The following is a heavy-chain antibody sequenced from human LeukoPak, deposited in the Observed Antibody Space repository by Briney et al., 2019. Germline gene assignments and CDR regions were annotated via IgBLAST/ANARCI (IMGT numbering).Heavy chain of an antibody. CDR3: ARHLHTAVAGVDY. Sequence: GGSLRLSCAASESTFNTYAMNWVRQAPGQGLEWVSSISGTASGTFYAESVKGRFTISRDNSKNTVYLQMNSLRAEDTAVYYCARHLHTAVAGVDYWGQGTLVTVSS. J-gene: IGHJ4*02. D-gene: IGHD6-19*01. CDR2: ISGTASGT. V-gene: IGHV3-23*01. CDR1: ESTFNTYA.